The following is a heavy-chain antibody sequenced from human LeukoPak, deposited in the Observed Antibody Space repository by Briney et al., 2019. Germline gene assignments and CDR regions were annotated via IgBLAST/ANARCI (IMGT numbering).Heavy chain of an antibody. CDR1: GFSITDYH. D-gene: IGHD3-10*01. V-gene: IGHV3-72*01. CDR3: ARDSGEMGLDY. CDR2: TRNTAYSYTT. Sequence: PGGSLRLSCAASGFSITDYHMDWVRQAPGKGLEWVCRTRNTAYSYTTEYAASVRGRFTISRDESKNLLSLQMNSLKSEDTAVYYCARDSGEMGLDYWGQGTLVAVSS. J-gene: IGHJ4*02.